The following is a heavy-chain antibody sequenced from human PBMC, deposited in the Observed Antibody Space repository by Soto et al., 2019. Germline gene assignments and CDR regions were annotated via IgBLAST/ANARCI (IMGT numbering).Heavy chain of an antibody. D-gene: IGHD5-18*01. J-gene: IGHJ5*02. CDR1: GGSISNYY. CDR3: AKDSGYNYGYFRWFDP. CDR2: IFYSGST. Sequence: SETLSLTCTVSGGSISNYYWSWIRQPPGRGLEWIGHIFYSGSTNYNPAHKSRVTISVDTSKSQFSLKLSSVTAADTTDYYCAKDSGYNYGYFRWFDPWGQGTLVTVS. V-gene: IGHV4-59*01.